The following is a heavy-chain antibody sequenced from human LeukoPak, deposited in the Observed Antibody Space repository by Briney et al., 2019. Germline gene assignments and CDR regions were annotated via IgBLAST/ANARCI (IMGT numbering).Heavy chain of an antibody. CDR3: AKDDSSLNNWNFAFDI. CDR2: ISSSGSTI. D-gene: IGHD1-7*01. V-gene: IGHV3-48*03. CDR1: GFTFSSYE. J-gene: IGHJ3*02. Sequence: GGSLRLSCAASGFTFSSYEMNWVRQAPGKGLEWVSYISSSGSTIYYADSVKGRFTISRDNAKNSLYLQMNSLRAEDTAVYYCAKDDSSLNNWNFAFDIWGQGTMVTVSS.